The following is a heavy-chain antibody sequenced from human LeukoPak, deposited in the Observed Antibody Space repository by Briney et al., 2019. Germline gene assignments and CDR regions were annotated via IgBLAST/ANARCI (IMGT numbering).Heavy chain of an antibody. D-gene: IGHD3-22*01. CDR3: ARYYYDSSGYYGAFDY. J-gene: IGHJ4*02. Sequence: PGGSLRLSCAASGFTFDDYGMSWVRQAPGKGLEWVSGINWNGGSTGYADSVKGRFTISRDNAKNSLYLQMNSLRAEDTALYYCARYYYDSSGYYGAFDYWGQGTLDTVSS. CDR2: INWNGGST. CDR1: GFTFDDYG. V-gene: IGHV3-20*04.